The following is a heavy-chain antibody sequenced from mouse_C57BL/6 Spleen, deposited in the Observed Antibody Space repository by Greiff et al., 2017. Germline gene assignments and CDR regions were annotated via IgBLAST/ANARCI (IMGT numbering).Heavy chain of an antibody. Sequence: QVQLQQSGAELAKPGASVKLSCKASGYTFTSYWMHWVKQRPGQGLEWIGYINPSSGYTKYNQKFKDKATLTADKTSSTAYMQLSSLTYEDSTVDYCAHGYYYGSSYSPDYWGQGTTLTVSS. J-gene: IGHJ2*01. CDR1: GYTFTSYW. CDR2: INPSSGYT. V-gene: IGHV1-7*01. D-gene: IGHD1-1*01. CDR3: AHGYYYGSSYSPDY.